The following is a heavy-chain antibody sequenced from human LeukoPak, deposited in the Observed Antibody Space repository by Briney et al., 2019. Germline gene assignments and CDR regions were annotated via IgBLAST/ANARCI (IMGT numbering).Heavy chain of an antibody. CDR3: ARLGPSYGSFHYFYMDA. D-gene: IGHD5-18*01. V-gene: IGHV4-59*01. CDR1: GGSIRSYY. J-gene: IGHJ6*03. Sequence: PSETLSLTCTVSGGSIRSYYWSWIRQPPGKGLEWIGYISSSGNTEYNPSLKSRVTISVDTSKNQFSLKVSSVTAADTAVYSCARLGPSYGSFHYFYMDAWGKGTTVIVSS. CDR2: ISSSGNT.